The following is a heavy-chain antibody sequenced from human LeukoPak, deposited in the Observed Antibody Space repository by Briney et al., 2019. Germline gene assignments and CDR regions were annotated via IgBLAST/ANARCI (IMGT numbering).Heavy chain of an antibody. CDR1: GDSISSSKCY. CDR3: ARVSPNTVTTLQYFDY. V-gene: IGHV4-39*01. CDR2: IYFSGGT. D-gene: IGHD4-17*01. Sequence: SETLSLTCTVSGDSISSSKCYWGWIRQPPGKGLEWIGSIYFSGGTYYNASLKSRVTISVDTSKNQFSLKLSSVTAADTAVYYCARVSPNTVTTLQYFDYWGQGTLVTVSS. J-gene: IGHJ4*02.